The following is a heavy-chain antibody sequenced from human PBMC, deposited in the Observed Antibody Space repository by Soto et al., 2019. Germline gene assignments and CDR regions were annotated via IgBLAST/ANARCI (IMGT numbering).Heavy chain of an antibody. D-gene: IGHD2-15*01. CDR1: GGSFSGYY. V-gene: IGHV4-34*01. CDR3: ARRGYCSGVRCDHWFDP. CDR2: INHSGST. J-gene: IGHJ5*02. Sequence: SETLSLTCAAYGGSFSGYYWSLIRQPPGKGLEWIGDINHSGSTNYNPSLKSRVTISVDTSKNQFSLRLSSVTAADTAVYYCARRGYCSGVRCDHWFDPWGQGTLVTVSS.